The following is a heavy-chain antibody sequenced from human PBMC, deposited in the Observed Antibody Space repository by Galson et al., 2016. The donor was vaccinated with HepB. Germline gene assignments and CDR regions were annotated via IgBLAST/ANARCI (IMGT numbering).Heavy chain of an antibody. D-gene: IGHD2-15*01. J-gene: IGHJ4*02. CDR2: VATNGGAT. V-gene: IGHV3-23*01. Sequence: SLRLSCAASGFTFNNHVITWVRQAPGKGLEWVSGVATNGGATFYAPSVKGRFTISRDNSKGTLYLHMSNLRVDDAAIYYCARYCGPANCYRGFDLWGRGTLVSVSS. CDR3: ARYCGPANCYRGFDL. CDR1: GFTFNNHV.